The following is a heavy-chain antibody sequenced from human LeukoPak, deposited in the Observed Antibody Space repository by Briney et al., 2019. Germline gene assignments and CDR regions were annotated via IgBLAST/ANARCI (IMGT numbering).Heavy chain of an antibody. J-gene: IGHJ4*02. V-gene: IGHV4-34*01. CDR3: ARGGSSGYRSYYFDY. D-gene: IGHD3-22*01. CDR1: GGSFSGYY. CDR2: IYHSGST. Sequence: PSETLSLTCAVYGGSFSGYYWSWIRQPPGKGLEWIGEIYHSGSTNYNPSLKSRVTISVDKSKNQFSLKLSSVTAADTAVYYCARGGSSGYRSYYFDYWGQGTLVTVSS.